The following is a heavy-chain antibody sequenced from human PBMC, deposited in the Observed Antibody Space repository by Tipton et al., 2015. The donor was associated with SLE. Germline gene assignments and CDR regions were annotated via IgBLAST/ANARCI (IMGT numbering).Heavy chain of an antibody. D-gene: IGHD2-2*01. Sequence: QSGPEVKKPGASVKVSCKASGYTFTSYDINWVRQATGQGLEWMGWMNPNSGNTGYAQKFQGRVTMTRNTSISTAYMELSSLRSEDTAVYYCAREYCSSTSCSNDAFDIWGQGTMVTVSS. J-gene: IGHJ3*02. CDR1: GYTFTSYD. CDR2: MNPNSGNT. CDR3: AREYCSSTSCSNDAFDI. V-gene: IGHV1-8*01.